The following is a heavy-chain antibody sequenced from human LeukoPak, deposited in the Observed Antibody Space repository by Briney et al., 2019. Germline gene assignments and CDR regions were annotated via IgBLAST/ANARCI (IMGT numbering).Heavy chain of an antibody. CDR1: GDFISTYY. CDR2: VYYTGST. CDR3: ARFSMIEDV. D-gene: IGHD3-22*01. J-gene: IGHJ6*02. Sequence: KTSETLSLTCTVSGDFISTYYWSWIRQPPGKGLEWIGYVYYTGSTNYNPSLKGRVTISVDTSKNQFFLKLSSVTAADTAMYYCARFSMIEDVWGQGTTVTVSS. V-gene: IGHV4-59*01.